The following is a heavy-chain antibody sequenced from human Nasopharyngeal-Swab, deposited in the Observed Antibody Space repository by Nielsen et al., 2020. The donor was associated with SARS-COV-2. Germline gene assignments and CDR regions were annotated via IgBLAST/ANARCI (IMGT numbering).Heavy chain of an antibody. CDR1: GGSITSGGFY. J-gene: IGHJ4*02. D-gene: IGHD3-10*01. Sequence: LRPSCTVSGGSITSGGFYWTWIRQHPGKGLEWIGYIYYSGNTYYNPSLESRITISVDTSKNQFSLKLNSVTAADTAVYYCARGWAGHYFDYWGRGTLVTVSS. CDR2: IYYSGNT. V-gene: IGHV4-31*03. CDR3: ARGWAGHYFDY.